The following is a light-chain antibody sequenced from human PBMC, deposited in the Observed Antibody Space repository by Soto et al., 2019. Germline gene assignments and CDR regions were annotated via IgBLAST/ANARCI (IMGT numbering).Light chain of an antibody. CDR1: SSDVGGYNY. J-gene: IGLJ1*01. V-gene: IGLV2-14*01. CDR2: DVN. Sequence: QSVLTQPASVSGSPGQSITISCTGTSSDVGGYNYVSWYQQHPGKAPKLMIYDVNNRPSGVSNRFSGSKSGNTASLTISGLQAEDEADYYCSSYTSSSTLAVFGTGTKVTVL. CDR3: SSYTSSSTLAV.